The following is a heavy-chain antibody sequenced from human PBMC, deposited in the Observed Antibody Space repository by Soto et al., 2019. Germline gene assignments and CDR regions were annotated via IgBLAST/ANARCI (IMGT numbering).Heavy chain of an antibody. Sequence: EASVKVSCKTSGYTFSNYGITWVRQAPGQPLEWLGWISLYSDGTNYAQKFQGRVSMTTDTSTTTAYMELRSPRSDDTAVYYCARVVPGAEAWFGPWGQGTLVTVSS. CDR3: ARVVPGAEAWFGP. D-gene: IGHD2-2*01. CDR1: GYTFSNYG. J-gene: IGHJ5*02. V-gene: IGHV1-18*01. CDR2: ISLYSDGT.